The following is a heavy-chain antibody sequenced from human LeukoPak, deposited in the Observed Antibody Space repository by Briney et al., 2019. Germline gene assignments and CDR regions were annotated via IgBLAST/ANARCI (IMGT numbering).Heavy chain of an antibody. D-gene: IGHD5-18*01. V-gene: IGHV5-51*01. CDR2: IYPGDSDT. CDR3: ARQQLWSPLDFDY. Sequence: GESLKISCKGSGYSITSYWIGWVRQMPGKGLEWMGIIYPGDSDTRYSPSFQGQVTISADKSISTAYLQWSSLKASDTAMYYCARQQLWSPLDFDYWGQGTLVTVSS. CDR1: GYSITSYW. J-gene: IGHJ4*02.